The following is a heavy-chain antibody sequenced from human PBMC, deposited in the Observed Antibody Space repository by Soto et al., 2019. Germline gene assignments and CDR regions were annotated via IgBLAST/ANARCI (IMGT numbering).Heavy chain of an antibody. D-gene: IGHD3-10*01. Sequence: ASVKVSCKASGYTFTSYGLSWVRQAPGQGLEWMGRISAYNGNTKYAQKLQGRVTMTTDTSTSTAYMELRSLRSDDTAVYYCARGVGSGSYYNQYNWFDPWGQGTLVTVSS. J-gene: IGHJ5*02. CDR3: ARGVGSGSYYNQYNWFDP. V-gene: IGHV1-18*01. CDR1: GYTFTSYG. CDR2: ISAYNGNT.